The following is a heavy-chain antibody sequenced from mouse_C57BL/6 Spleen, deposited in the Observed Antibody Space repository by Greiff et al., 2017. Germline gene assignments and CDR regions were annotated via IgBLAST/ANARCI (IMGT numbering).Heavy chain of an antibody. V-gene: IGHV1-52*01. Sequence: QVQLQQPGVELVRPGSSVKLSCKASGYTFTSYWMHWVKQRPIQGLEWIGNIDPSDSETHYNQKFKDKATLTVDKSSSTAYMQLSSLTSEDSAVYYCAREGGKLRGFAYWGQGTLVTVSA. CDR2: IDPSDSET. D-gene: IGHD1-1*01. CDR1: GYTFTSYW. CDR3: AREGGKLRGFAY. J-gene: IGHJ3*01.